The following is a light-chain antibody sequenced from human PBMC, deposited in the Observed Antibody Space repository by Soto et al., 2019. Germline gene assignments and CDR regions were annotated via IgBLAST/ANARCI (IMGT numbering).Light chain of an antibody. CDR2: LNSDGSH. J-gene: IGLJ3*02. Sequence: QPVLTQSPSASASLGASVKLTCTLSSGHSSYAIAWHQQQPEKGPRYLMKLNSDGSHSKGDGIPDRFSGSSSGAERYLTIXXXXXXXXXXXYCQTWGTGSWVFGGGTKVTVL. CDR3: QTWGTGSWV. CDR1: SGHSSYA. V-gene: IGLV4-69*01.